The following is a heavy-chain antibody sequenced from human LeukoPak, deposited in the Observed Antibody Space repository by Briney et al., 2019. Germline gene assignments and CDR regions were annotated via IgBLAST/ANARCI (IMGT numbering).Heavy chain of an antibody. J-gene: IGHJ4*02. CDR3: ASHGTRDSSGYYPNDY. CDR2: IYTSGST. V-gene: IGHV4-4*07. CDR1: GGSISSYY. D-gene: IGHD3-22*01. Sequence: SETLSLTCTVSGGSISSYYWSWIRQPAGKGPEWIGRIYTSGSTNYNPSLKSRVTMSVDTSKNQFSLKLSSVTAADTAVYYCASHGTRDSSGYYPNDYWGQGTLVTVSS.